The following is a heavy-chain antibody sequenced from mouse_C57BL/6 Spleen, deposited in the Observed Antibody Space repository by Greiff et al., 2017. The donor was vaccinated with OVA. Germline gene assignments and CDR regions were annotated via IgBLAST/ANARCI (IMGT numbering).Heavy chain of an antibody. Sequence: VQLQQSGAELAKPGASVKLSCKASGYTFTSYWMHWVKQRPGQGLEWIGYINPSSGYTKYNQKFKDKATLTADKSSSTAYMQLSSLTYEDTAVYYCGYSNYPYYFDYWGQGTTLTVSS. CDR1: GYTFTSYW. CDR3: GYSNYPYYFDY. V-gene: IGHV1-7*01. J-gene: IGHJ2*01. D-gene: IGHD2-5*01. CDR2: INPSSGYT.